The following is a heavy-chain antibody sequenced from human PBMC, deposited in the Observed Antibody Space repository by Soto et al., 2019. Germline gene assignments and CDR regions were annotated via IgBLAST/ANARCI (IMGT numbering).Heavy chain of an antibody. CDR2: IYSGGST. J-gene: IGHJ4*02. V-gene: IGHV3-66*01. CDR3: ARDLYFDY. Sequence: PGGSLRLSCAASGFTVTSHYMSWVRQAPGKGLEWVSVIYSGGSTYYAVSVKGRFTISRDNSKNTLYLQMNSLRAEGTAVYYCARDLYFDYWGQGTLVTVSS. CDR1: GFTVTSHY.